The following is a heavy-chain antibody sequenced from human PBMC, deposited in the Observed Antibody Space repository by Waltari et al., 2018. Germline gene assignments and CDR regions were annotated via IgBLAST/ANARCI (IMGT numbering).Heavy chain of an antibody. Sequence: QVQLQESGPGLVKPSQTLALTCTVSGGSISSGSYYWTWDRQPAGKGLEWIGRIYTSGITNYNPSLKSRVTISVDTSKNQFSLKLSSVTAADTAVYYCARARRDYYDSSGFDYWGQGTLVTVS. D-gene: IGHD3-22*01. J-gene: IGHJ4*02. CDR1: GGSISSGSYY. CDR3: ARARRDYYDSSGFDY. V-gene: IGHV4-61*02. CDR2: IYTSGIT.